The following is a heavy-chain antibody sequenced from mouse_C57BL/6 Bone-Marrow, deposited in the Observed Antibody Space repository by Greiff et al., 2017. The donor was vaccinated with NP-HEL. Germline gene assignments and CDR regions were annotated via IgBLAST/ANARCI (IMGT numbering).Heavy chain of an antibody. CDR3: ARQSTVVTHYYAMDY. V-gene: IGHV5-15*01. D-gene: IGHD1-1*01. CDR2: ISNLAYSI. Sequence: DVKLVESGGGLVQPGGSLKLSCAASGFTFSDYGMAWVRQAPRKGPEWVAFISNLAYSIYYADTVTGRFTISRENAKNTLYLEMSSLRSEDTAMYYCARQSTVVTHYYAMDYWGQGTSVTVSS. J-gene: IGHJ4*01. CDR1: GFTFSDYG.